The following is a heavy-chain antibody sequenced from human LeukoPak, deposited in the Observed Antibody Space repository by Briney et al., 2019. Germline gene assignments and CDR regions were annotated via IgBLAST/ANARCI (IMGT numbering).Heavy chain of an antibody. D-gene: IGHD4-17*01. CDR1: GYTFTSNY. CDR3: ASKGSYGDLDY. Sequence: GASVKVSCKAFGYTFTSNYMHWVRQAPGQGLEWMGIINPSGGSTSYAQKFQGRVTMTRDTSTSTVYMELSSLRSEDTAVYYCASKGSYGDLDYWGQGTLVTVSS. J-gene: IGHJ4*02. CDR2: INPSGGST. V-gene: IGHV1-46*01.